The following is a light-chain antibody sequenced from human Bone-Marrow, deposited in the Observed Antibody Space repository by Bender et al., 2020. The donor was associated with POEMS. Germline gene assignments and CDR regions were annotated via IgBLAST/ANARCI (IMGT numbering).Light chain of an antibody. CDR1: SNDVGSYNL. V-gene: IGLV2-14*02. CDR3: SSYTDSSTYV. J-gene: IGLJ1*01. CDR2: EGS. Sequence: QSALTQPASVSGSPGHSITISCTGTSNDVGSYNLVSWYQQYPGKAPKLLIYEGSKRPSGISDRFSGSKSGNTASLTISGLQAEDEADYYCSSYTDSSTYVFGTGTQVTV.